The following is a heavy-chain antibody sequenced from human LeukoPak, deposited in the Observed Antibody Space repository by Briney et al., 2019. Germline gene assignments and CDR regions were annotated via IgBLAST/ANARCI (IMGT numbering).Heavy chain of an antibody. CDR1: GGSINTYY. CDR2: VSSTGAT. D-gene: IGHD4-17*01. J-gene: IGHJ4*02. V-gene: IGHV4-59*08. Sequence: SETLSLTCIVSGGSINTYYWTWTRQPPGKGLEWIGCVSSTGATNYNPSLKSRVTMSLDTSQKQFSLKLTSVTAADTALYYCARQPDHGDQVFDSWGQGILVTVSS. CDR3: ARQPDHGDQVFDS.